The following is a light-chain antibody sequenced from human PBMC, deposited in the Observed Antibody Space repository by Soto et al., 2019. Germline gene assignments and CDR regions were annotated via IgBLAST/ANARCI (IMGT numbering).Light chain of an antibody. CDR2: GAS. Sequence: EIVMTQSPATLSVSPGERATLSCRASQSVSSNLAWYQQKPGQAPRLLIYGASTRATGIPARFSVSGSGTEFTLTISSLQSEEFAVYYCQQYNNWPQTFGPGTKVDIK. CDR3: QQYNNWPQT. CDR1: QSVSSN. V-gene: IGKV3-15*01. J-gene: IGKJ3*01.